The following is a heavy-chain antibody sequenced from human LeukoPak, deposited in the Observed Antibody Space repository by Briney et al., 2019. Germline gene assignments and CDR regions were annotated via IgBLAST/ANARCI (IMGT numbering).Heavy chain of an antibody. D-gene: IGHD6-19*01. Sequence: ASVKVSCKASGYTFINYVIHWVRQGPGQRLEWMGWIKAGNGNTKCSQKFQGRVTITRDTSASTVYMELSSLRSEDTAVYYCARDGGIAVAGTYFHHWGQGTLVTVSS. CDR3: ARDGGIAVAGTYFHH. J-gene: IGHJ1*01. V-gene: IGHV1-3*01. CDR2: IKAGNGNT. CDR1: GYTFINYV.